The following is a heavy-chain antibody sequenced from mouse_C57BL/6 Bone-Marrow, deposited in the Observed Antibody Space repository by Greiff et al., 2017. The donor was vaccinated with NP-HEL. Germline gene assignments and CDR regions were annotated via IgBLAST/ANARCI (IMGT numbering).Heavy chain of an antibody. CDR3: ATTVTRYWYFDV. D-gene: IGHD1-1*01. CDR2: IYPGSGST. V-gene: IGHV1-55*01. J-gene: IGHJ1*03. CDR1: GYTFTSYW. Sequence: QVQLQQPGAELVKPGASVKMSCKASGYTFTSYWITWVKQRPGQGLEWIGDIYPGSGSTNYNEKFKSKATLTVDISSSTAYMQLSSLTSEDSAVYYCATTVTRYWYFDVWGTGTTVTVSS.